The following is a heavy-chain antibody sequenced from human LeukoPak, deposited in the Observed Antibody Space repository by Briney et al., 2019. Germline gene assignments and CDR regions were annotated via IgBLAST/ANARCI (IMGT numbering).Heavy chain of an antibody. D-gene: IGHD6-13*01. V-gene: IGHV3-33*01. CDR1: GFTFSSYG. CDR2: IWYDGSNK. CDR3: ARARIAAADYYYYGMDV. Sequence: GRSLRLSCAASGFTFSSYGMHWVRQAPGKGLEWVAVIWYDGSNKYYADSVKGRFTISRDNSKNTLYLQMNSLRAEDTAVYYCARARIAAADYYYYGMDVWGQGTTVNVSS. J-gene: IGHJ6*02.